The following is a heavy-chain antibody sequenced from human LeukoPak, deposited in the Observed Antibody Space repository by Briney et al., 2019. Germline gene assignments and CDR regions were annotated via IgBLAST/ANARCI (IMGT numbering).Heavy chain of an antibody. V-gene: IGHV3-23*01. CDR1: GFTFSSYA. CDR2: IRGSGGST. J-gene: IGHJ4*02. D-gene: IGHD5-18*01. Sequence: PGGPLRLSCAASGFTFSSYAMSWVRQAPGKGLEWVSAIRGSGGSTYYADSVKGRFTISRDNSKNTLYLQMNSLRAEDTAVYYCAKDREAAMVAFDYWGQGTLVTVSS. CDR3: AKDREAAMVAFDY.